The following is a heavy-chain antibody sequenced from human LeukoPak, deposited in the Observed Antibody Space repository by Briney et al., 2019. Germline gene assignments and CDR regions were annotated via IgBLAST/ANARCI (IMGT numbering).Heavy chain of an antibody. D-gene: IGHD1-26*01. CDR2: ITGSGDST. CDR1: GFIFSTYA. V-gene: IGHV3-23*01. Sequence: GGSLRLSCAASGFIFSTYAMSWVRQAPEKGLEWVSAITGSGDSTYYADSVKGRFTISRDNSKNTLSLQMNSLRAEDTAVYYCAKENPVGGTNYFDYWGQGTLVTVPS. J-gene: IGHJ4*02. CDR3: AKENPVGGTNYFDY.